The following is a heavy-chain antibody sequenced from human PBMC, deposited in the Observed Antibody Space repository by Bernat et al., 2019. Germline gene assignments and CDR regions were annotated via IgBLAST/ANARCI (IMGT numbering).Heavy chain of an antibody. CDR3: AKELAWNYVHSTEGAFDI. V-gene: IGHV3-30-3*01. CDR1: GFTFSSYA. D-gene: IGHD1-7*01. J-gene: IGHJ3*02. CDR2: ISYDGSNK. Sequence: VQLLESGGGLVQPGGSLRLSCAASGFTFSSYAMHWVRQAPGKGLEWVAVISYDGSNKYYADSVKGRFTISRDNSKNTLYLQMNSLRAEDTAVYYCAKELAWNYVHSTEGAFDIWGQGTMVTVSS.